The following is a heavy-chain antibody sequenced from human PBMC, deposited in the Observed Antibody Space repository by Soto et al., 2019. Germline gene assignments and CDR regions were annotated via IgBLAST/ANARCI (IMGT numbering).Heavy chain of an antibody. V-gene: IGHV3-66*01. CDR3: ARERPSYGGGSKYYFDY. CDR1: GFTVSSNY. CDR2: IYSGGST. J-gene: IGHJ4*02. Sequence: GGSLRLSCAASGFTVSSNYMSWVRQAPGKGLEWVSVIYSGGSTYYADSVKGRFTISRDNSKNTLYLQMNSLRAEDTAVYYCARERPSYGGGSKYYFDYWGQGTLVTVSS. D-gene: IGHD4-17*01.